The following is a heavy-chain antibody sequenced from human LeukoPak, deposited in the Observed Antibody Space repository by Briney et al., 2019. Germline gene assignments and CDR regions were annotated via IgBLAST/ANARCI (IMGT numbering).Heavy chain of an antibody. CDR3: ARKYSSTWYDALDI. V-gene: IGHV6-1*01. J-gene: IGHJ3*02. D-gene: IGHD6-13*01. CDR2: TYYRSKWYN. Sequence: SQTLSLTCAISGDSVSSNSAAWNWIRQSPSRGLEWLGRTYYRSKWYNDYAASVKSRISINPDTSKNHFSLQLNSVTPEDTAVYYCARKYSSTWYDALDIWGQGTMVTVSS. CDR1: GDSVSSNSAA.